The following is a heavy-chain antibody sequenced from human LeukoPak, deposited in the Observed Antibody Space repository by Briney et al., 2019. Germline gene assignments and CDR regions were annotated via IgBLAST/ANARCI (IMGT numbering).Heavy chain of an antibody. CDR1: GLTFSSYA. V-gene: IGHV3-23*01. CDR2: ISGSGGST. Sequence: PGGSLRLSCAASGLTFSSYAMSWVRQAPGKGLEWVSAISGSGGSTYYADSVKGRFTISRDNSKNTLYLQMNSLRAEDTAVYYCARGLQQQQILGDYYYGMDVWGQGTTVTVSS. D-gene: IGHD6-13*01. J-gene: IGHJ6*02. CDR3: ARGLQQQQILGDYYYGMDV.